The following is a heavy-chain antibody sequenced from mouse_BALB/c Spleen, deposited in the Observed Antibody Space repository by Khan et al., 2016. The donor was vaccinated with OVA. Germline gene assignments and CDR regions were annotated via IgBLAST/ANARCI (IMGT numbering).Heavy chain of an antibody. CDR3: ARGCYGNPFAY. CDR2: IDPSKSET. CDR1: GYTFTSFW. J-gene: IGHJ3*01. D-gene: IGHD1-1*01. Sequence: QVQLQQPGPELVRPGASVKMSCKASGYTFTSFWIHWVKQRPGQGLEWIGMIDPSKSETRLNQKFKDKATLNVDKSSNTAYMQLSRLTSEYSAVYYCARGCYGNPFAYWGQGTLVTVSA. V-gene: IGHV1S127*01.